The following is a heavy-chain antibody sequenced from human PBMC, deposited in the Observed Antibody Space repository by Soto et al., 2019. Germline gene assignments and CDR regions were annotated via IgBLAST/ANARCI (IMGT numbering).Heavy chain of an antibody. V-gene: IGHV3-23*01. Sequence: PGGSLRLSCAASGFTFSSYAMSWVRQAPGKGLEWVSAISGSGGSTYYADSVKGRFTISRDNSKNTLYLQMNSLRAEDTAVYYCAKEGRGAPGAGVAFDIWGQGKMVTV. CDR1: GFTFSSYA. D-gene: IGHD6-19*01. J-gene: IGHJ3*02. CDR3: AKEGRGAPGAGVAFDI. CDR2: ISGSGGST.